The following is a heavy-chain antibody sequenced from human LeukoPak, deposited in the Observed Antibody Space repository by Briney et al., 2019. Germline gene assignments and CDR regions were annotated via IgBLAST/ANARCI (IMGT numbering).Heavy chain of an antibody. CDR3: ARLVDIVATINY. CDR2: IYPGDSDT. CDR1: GYSFTSYW. Sequence: GESLKTYRKGSGYSFTSYWIGWVRQLPGKGLEWMGIIYPGDSDTRYSPSFQGQVTISADKYISTAYLQWSSLKASDSAMYYCARLVDIVATINYWGQGTLVTVSS. J-gene: IGHJ4*02. D-gene: IGHD5-12*01. V-gene: IGHV5-51*01.